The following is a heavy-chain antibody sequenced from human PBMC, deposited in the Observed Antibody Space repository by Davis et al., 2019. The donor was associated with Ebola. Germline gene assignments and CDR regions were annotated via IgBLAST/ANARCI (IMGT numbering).Heavy chain of an antibody. CDR1: GASIRSHY. Sequence: SETLSLTCSVSGASIRSHYWSWIRQPPGKGLEWIGEIYYSGSTSYNPSLRSRVTISVDTSKTQFSLKVNSVTAADTAVYYCARGTYYYTSGSYYGRLDNWGQGTLVTVSS. D-gene: IGHD3-10*01. CDR3: ARGTYYYTSGSYYGRLDN. CDR2: IYYSGST. V-gene: IGHV4-59*11. J-gene: IGHJ4*02.